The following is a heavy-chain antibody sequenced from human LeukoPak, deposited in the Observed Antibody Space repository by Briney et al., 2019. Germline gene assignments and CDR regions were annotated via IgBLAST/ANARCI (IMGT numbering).Heavy chain of an antibody. J-gene: IGHJ4*02. Sequence: SGPTLVNPTQTLTLTCTFSGFSLSTSGVGVGWIRQPPGKALEWLALIYWDDDKRYSPSPKSRLTITKDTSKNQVVLTMTNMDPVDTATYYCAHRRYYYDSSGYYFDYWGQGTLVTVSS. CDR3: AHRRYYYDSSGYYFDY. V-gene: IGHV2-5*02. D-gene: IGHD3-22*01. CDR1: GFSLSTSGVG. CDR2: IYWDDDK.